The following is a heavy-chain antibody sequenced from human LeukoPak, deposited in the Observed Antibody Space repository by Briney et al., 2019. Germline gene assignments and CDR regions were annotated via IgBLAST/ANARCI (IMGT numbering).Heavy chain of an antibody. CDR1: GFTFSNAW. D-gene: IGHD2-2*02. Sequence: KPGGSLRLSCAASGFTFSNAWMSWVRQAPGKGLEWVGRIKSKTDGGTIDYAAPVKGRFTISRDDSKNTLYLQMNSLKTEDTAVYYCTTRGYCRSTSCYTPLDYWGQGTLVTVSS. CDR2: IKSKTDGGTI. CDR3: TTRGYCRSTSCYTPLDY. J-gene: IGHJ4*02. V-gene: IGHV3-15*01.